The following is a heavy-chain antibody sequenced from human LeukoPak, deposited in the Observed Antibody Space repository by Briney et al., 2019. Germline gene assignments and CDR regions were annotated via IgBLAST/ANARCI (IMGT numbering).Heavy chain of an antibody. CDR1: GASISGHY. V-gene: IGHV4-59*11. CDR2: ISHIGST. D-gene: IGHD1-14*01. Sequence: SETLSLTCTVSGASISGHYLTWIRQPPGKGLEWIGYISHIGSTNYNPSLKSRVTISVDTSKNQFSQKLTSVTAADTAVCYCARDRISINALDMWGQGTMVTVSS. J-gene: IGHJ3*02. CDR3: ARDRISINALDM.